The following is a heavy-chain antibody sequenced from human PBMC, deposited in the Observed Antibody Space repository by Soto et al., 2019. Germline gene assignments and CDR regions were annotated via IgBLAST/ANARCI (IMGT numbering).Heavy chain of an antibody. V-gene: IGHV1-69*13. CDR2: IMPIFGRA. J-gene: IGHJ4*02. CDR1: GGTFSNYA. CDR3: ARDSGTTFDY. Sequence: SVKVSCKASGGTFSNYAFSWVRLAPGQGLEWLGGIMPIFGRADYAQKFQGRVTITADESTSTAYMELSSLRSEDTAVYYCARDSGTTFDYWGQGTLVTVSS.